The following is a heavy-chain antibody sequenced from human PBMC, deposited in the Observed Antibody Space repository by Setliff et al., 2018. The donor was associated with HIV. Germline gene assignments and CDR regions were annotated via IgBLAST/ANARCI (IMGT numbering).Heavy chain of an antibody. CDR1: GYSFTNYG. J-gene: IGHJ5*02. D-gene: IGHD3-16*01. Sequence: ASVKVSCKTSGYSFTNYGIVWVRQAPGQGQGLEWMGWISAYNGNRHYAQTLQDRVTMTTDASTSTAYMDLRSLRSDDTAVYYCATAGGRSWFDPWGPGTLVTVS. V-gene: IGHV1-18*01. CDR2: ISAYNGNR. CDR3: ATAGGRSWFDP.